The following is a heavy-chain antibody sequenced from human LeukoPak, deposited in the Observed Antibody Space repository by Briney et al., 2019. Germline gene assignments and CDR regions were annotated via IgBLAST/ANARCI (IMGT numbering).Heavy chain of an antibody. CDR1: GFTFSSYW. CDR2: INTGGSTT. CDR3: SRDLRGRDDY. D-gene: IGHD5-24*01. J-gene: IGHJ4*02. V-gene: IGHV3-74*01. Sequence: GGSLRLSCAASGFTFSSYWMHWVRQAPGKGLVWVSRINTGGSTTDYADSVKGRFTISRDNAKNTLYLQMNSLRAEDTAVYYCSRDLRGRDDYWGQGILVIVSS.